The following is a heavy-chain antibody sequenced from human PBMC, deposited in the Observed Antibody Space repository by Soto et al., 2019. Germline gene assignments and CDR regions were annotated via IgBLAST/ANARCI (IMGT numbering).Heavy chain of an antibody. Sequence: QLHLQESGSGLVKPSQTLSLTCAVSGGYISSGGYSWSWIRQPPGKGPEWIGYIYHSGSTYYNPSLKSRVTISVDRSKNQFSLKLTSVTAADTAVYYCARVPSPWGQGTLVTVSS. V-gene: IGHV4-30-2*01. CDR3: ARVPSP. CDR2: IYHSGST. CDR1: GGYISSGGYS. J-gene: IGHJ5*02.